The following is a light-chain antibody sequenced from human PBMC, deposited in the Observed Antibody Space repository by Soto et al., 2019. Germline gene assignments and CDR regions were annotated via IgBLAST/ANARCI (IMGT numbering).Light chain of an antibody. CDR2: LGY. J-gene: IGKJ5*01. CDR3: LQGTHWPIT. V-gene: IGKV2-28*01. CDR1: QSLLHSNGYTY. Sequence: DIVMTQSPLSLPVTPGEPASISCRSSQSLLHSNGYTYLDWYLQKPGQPPQLLIHLGYNRASGVPARFSGSGSGTDFALKISRVEAEDVGVYYCLQGTHWPITFGQGTRLEIK.